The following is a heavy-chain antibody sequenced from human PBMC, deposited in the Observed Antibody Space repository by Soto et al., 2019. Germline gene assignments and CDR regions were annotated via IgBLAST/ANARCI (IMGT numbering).Heavy chain of an antibody. Sequence: ASVKVSCKTSGYTFTRNGISWVRQAPGQGLEWMGWISPKSGSIKYAQKFQGRVIMTTDTSTSTAYMEVRSLRSDDTAVYYCVKDRDSNSWPSRDVWGQGTLVTVSS. CDR2: ISPKSGSI. D-gene: IGHD3-22*01. J-gene: IGHJ4*01. CDR3: VKDRDSNSWPSRDV. CDR1: GYTFTRNG. V-gene: IGHV1-18*01.